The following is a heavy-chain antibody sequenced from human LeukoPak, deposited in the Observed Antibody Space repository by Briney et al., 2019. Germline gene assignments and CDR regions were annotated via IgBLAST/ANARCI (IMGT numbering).Heavy chain of an antibody. CDR1: GDTVSSNSAA. J-gene: IGHJ4*02. Sequence: SQTLSLTCAISGDTVSSNSAAWSWIRQSPSRGLEWLGLTYYRSKWSNDYAVSVKSRITINPDTSKNQFSLQLSSVTPEDTAVYYCTRYSGSSQKLYDYWGQGSLVTVSS. D-gene: IGHD6-6*01. V-gene: IGHV6-1*01. CDR2: TYYRSKWSN. CDR3: TRYSGSSQKLYDY.